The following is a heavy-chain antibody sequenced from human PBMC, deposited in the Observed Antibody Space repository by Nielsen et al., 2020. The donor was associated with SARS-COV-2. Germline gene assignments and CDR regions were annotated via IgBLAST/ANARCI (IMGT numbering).Heavy chain of an antibody. CDR3: ARDLPHYGMDV. Sequence: GGSLRLSCVASGYRFSGYAMSWVRQAPGKGLEWVSDISGSGDTTNYADSVKGRFTISRDSSKNTVYLQMNSLRAEDTAVYYCARDLPHYGMDVWGQGTTVTVSS. CDR1: GYRFSGYA. CDR2: ISGSGDTT. D-gene: IGHD3-3*01. V-gene: IGHV3-23*01. J-gene: IGHJ6*02.